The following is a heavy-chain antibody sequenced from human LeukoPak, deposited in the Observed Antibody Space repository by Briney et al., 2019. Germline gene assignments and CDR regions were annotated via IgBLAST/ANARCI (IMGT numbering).Heavy chain of an antibody. Sequence: GGSLRLSCAASGFTFDDYAMPWVRQAPGKGLEWVSGISWNSGSIGYADSVKGRFTISRDNAKNSLYLQMNSLRAEDTALYYCAKDRGSSWYLGWFDPWGQGTLVTVSS. V-gene: IGHV3-9*01. D-gene: IGHD6-13*01. CDR2: ISWNSGSI. J-gene: IGHJ5*02. CDR3: AKDRGSSWYLGWFDP. CDR1: GFTFDDYA.